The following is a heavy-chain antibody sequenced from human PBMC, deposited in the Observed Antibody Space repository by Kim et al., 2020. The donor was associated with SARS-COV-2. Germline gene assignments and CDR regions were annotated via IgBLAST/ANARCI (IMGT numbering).Heavy chain of an antibody. J-gene: IGHJ6*02. V-gene: IGHV1-3*01. Sequence: ASVKVSCKASGYTFTSYAMHWVRQAPGQRLEWMGWINAGNGNTKYSQKFQGRVTITRDTSASTAYMELSSLRSEDTAVYYCARDAYDSSGYYLYYYYYGMDVWGQGTTVTVSS. CDR1: GYTFTSYA. CDR2: INAGNGNT. D-gene: IGHD3-22*01. CDR3: ARDAYDSSGYYLYYYYYGMDV.